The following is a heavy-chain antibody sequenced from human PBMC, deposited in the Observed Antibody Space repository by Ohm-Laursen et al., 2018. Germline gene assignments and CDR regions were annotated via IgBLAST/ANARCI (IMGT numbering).Heavy chain of an antibody. D-gene: IGHD5-18*01. V-gene: IGHV3-15*01. CDR3: TSPGWAMVIYGMDV. CDR1: GFTFSNAW. CDR2: IKSKTDGGTT. Sequence: GSLRLSCSASGFTFSNAWMSWVRQAPGKGLEWVGRIKSKTDGGTTDYAAPVKGRFTISRDDSKNTLYLQMNSLKTEDTAVYYCTSPGWAMVIYGMDVWGQGTTVTVSS. J-gene: IGHJ6*02.